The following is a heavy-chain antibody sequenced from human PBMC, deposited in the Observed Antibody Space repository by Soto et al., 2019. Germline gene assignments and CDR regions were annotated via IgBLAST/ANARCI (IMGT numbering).Heavy chain of an antibody. CDR2: INHSGSA. CDR3: ARGLITGSHYSGGWYYFDS. J-gene: IGHJ4*02. Sequence: QVQLQQSGAGLLKPSETLSLTCAVSGESFSGHIWTWIRQTPGKWLQSIGQINHSGSASYNPSLKSRVTISVHTANSQFSLELSSVTAADTAVYYCARGLITGSHYSGGWYYFDSWGQGTQVTVSS. D-gene: IGHD6-19*01. V-gene: IGHV4-34*01. CDR1: GESFSGHI.